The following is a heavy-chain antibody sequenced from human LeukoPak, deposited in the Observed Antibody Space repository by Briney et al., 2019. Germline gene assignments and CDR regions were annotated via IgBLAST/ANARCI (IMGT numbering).Heavy chain of an antibody. CDR3: ARPFVITMITRAEEFAFDI. D-gene: IGHD3-22*01. CDR1: GGTFSNYA. CDR2: IIPIFGTA. V-gene: IGHV1-69*05. J-gene: IGHJ3*02. Sequence: GASVKVSCKASGGTFSNYAISWVRQAPGQGLEWMGGIIPIFGTANYAQQFQGRVTITTDEFTSTAYMELSSLRSEDTAVYYCARPFVITMITRAEEFAFDIWGQGTMVTVSS.